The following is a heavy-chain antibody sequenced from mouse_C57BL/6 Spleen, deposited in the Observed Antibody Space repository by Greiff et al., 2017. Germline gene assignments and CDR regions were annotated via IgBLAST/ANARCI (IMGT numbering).Heavy chain of an antibody. J-gene: IGHJ2*01. CDR2: ISNGGGST. Sequence: EVKLMESGGGLVQPGGSLKLSCAASGFTFSDYYMYWVRQTPEKRLEWVAYISNGGGSTYYPDTVQGRFTISRDNAKNTLYLQMSRLKSEDTAMYYCARQGITTWVFDYWGQGTTLTVSS. CDR1: GFTFSDYY. CDR3: ARQGITTWVFDY. V-gene: IGHV5-12*01. D-gene: IGHD1-1*01.